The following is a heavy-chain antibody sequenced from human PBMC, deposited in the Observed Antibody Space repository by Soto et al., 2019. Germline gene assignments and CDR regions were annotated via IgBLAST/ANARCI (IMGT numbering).Heavy chain of an antibody. CDR1: GFTFSSYS. CDR2: ISSSSSYI. J-gene: IGHJ4*02. D-gene: IGHD2-8*01. V-gene: IGHV3-21*01. Sequence: EVQLVESGGGLVKPGGSLRLSCAASGFTFSSYSMNWVRQAPGKGLEWVSSISSSSSYIYYADSVKGRFTISRDNAKNSLYLQMNSLRAEDTAVYYCAKNDIVLMVYALPFIDYWGQGTLVTVSS. CDR3: AKNDIVLMVYALPFIDY.